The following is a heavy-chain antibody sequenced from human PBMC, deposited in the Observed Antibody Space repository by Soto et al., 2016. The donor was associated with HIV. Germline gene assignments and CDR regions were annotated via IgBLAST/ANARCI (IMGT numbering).Heavy chain of an antibody. Sequence: EVQLLESGGGLVQPGGSLRLSCAASGISFSSFAMNWVRQAPGMGLEWVSGVDASGGATYYADSVQGHFAISRDNSKNTLYLQMNRLRAEDTALYYCAKGVDWLSFFDHWGQGTLVTVSS. CDR3: AKGVDWLSFFDH. CDR1: GISFSSFA. D-gene: IGHD3-9*01. CDR2: VDASGGAT. V-gene: IGHV3-23*01. J-gene: IGHJ4*02.